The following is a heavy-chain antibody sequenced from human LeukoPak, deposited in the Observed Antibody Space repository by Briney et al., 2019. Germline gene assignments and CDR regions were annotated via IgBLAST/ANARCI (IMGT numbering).Heavy chain of an antibody. Sequence: PGGSLRLSCAASGFTFSSYSMNWVRQAPGKGLEWVSAISGSGGSTYYADSVKGRFTISRDNSKNTLYLQMNSLRAEDTAVYYCAKLVGSGWYLTFDYWGQGTLVTVSS. CDR2: ISGSGGST. J-gene: IGHJ4*02. D-gene: IGHD6-19*01. CDR3: AKLVGSGWYLTFDY. V-gene: IGHV3-23*01. CDR1: GFTFSSYS.